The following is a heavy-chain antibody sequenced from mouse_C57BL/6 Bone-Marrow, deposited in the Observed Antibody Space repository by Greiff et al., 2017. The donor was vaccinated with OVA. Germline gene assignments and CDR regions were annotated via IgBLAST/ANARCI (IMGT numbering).Heavy chain of an antibody. Sequence: VQLKESGPELVKPGASVKISCKASGYAFSSSWMNWVKQRPGKGLEWIGRIYPGDGDTNYNGKFKGKATLTADKSSSTAYMQLSSLTSEDSAVYFCARDYDGYYVPYWYFDVWGTGTTVTVSS. CDR1: GYAFSSSW. CDR2: IYPGDGDT. V-gene: IGHV1-82*01. D-gene: IGHD2-3*01. CDR3: ARDYDGYYVPYWYFDV. J-gene: IGHJ1*03.